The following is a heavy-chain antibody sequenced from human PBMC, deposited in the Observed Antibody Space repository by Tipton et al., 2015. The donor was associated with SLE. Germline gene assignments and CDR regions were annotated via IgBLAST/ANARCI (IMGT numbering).Heavy chain of an antibody. J-gene: IGHJ2*01. CDR2: IYYSGTT. D-gene: IGHD1-7*01. Sequence: TLSLTCTVPGGSISSGAYYWSWIRQHPGKGLEWIGFIYYSGTTHYNPSLKSRLIISVDTSMNQFSLKLSSVTAADTAVYYCARKVLTGTTRWYFDLWGRGTLVTVSS. CDR1: GGSISSGAYY. V-gene: IGHV4-31*03. CDR3: ARKVLTGTTRWYFDL.